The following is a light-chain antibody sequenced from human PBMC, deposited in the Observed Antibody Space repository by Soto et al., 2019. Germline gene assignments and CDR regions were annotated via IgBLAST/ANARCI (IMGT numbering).Light chain of an antibody. V-gene: IGKV3-11*01. CDR1: QSVSIY. Sequence: EIVLTQSPATLSLSPGDRGTLSCRASQSVSIYLAWYQQKPGQAPRLLIYDASNRATGIPARFSGSGSGTDFTLTISSLEPEDFAVYYCQQRSDWPITFGQGTRLEIK. J-gene: IGKJ5*01. CDR2: DAS. CDR3: QQRSDWPIT.